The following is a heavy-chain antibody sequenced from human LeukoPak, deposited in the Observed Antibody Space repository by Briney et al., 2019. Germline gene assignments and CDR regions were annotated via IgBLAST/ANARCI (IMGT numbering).Heavy chain of an antibody. Sequence: GGSLRLSCAASGFTFSSYEINWFRQAPGKGLEWVAFINVGGSIMYYADSVKGRFTISRDNAKNSLYLQMNSLRAEDTAIYYCAKDSGTCCRYFDYWGQGTLVTVSS. CDR1: GFTFSSYE. V-gene: IGHV3-48*03. J-gene: IGHJ4*02. D-gene: IGHD1-1*01. CDR3: AKDSGTCCRYFDY. CDR2: INVGGSIM.